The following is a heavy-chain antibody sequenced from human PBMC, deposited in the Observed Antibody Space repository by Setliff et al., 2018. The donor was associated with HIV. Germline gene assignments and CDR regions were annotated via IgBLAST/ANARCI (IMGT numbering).Heavy chain of an antibody. J-gene: IGHJ6*03. CDR1: GGTFSSYA. CDR2: IIPMFGAA. V-gene: IGHV1-69*05. Sequence: GASVKVSCKASGGTFSSYAISWVRQAPGQGLEWMGGIIPMFGAANYAQKFQGRVTITTDASTSAAYMELSSLRSEDTAVYYCARVQTMAVAGTQYYYMDVWGKGTTVTVSS. CDR3: ARVQTMAVAGTQYYYMDV. D-gene: IGHD6-19*01.